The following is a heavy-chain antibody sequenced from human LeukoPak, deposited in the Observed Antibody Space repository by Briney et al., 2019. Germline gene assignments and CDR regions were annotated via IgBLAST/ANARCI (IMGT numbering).Heavy chain of an antibody. CDR3: ARGMSSGYDFDY. J-gene: IGHJ4*02. V-gene: IGHV3-7*01. CDR1: GFIFSSYW. Sequence: GGSLRLSCAASGFIFSSYWMTWVRQAPGKGLAWVANIKQDGSEKYYVDSVKGRFTSSRDNAKNTLYLQMNSLRAEDTAVYYCARGMSSGYDFDYWGQGTLVTVSS. D-gene: IGHD5-12*01. CDR2: IKQDGSEK.